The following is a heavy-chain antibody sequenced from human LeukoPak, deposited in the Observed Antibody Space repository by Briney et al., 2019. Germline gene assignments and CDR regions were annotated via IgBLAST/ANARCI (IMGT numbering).Heavy chain of an antibody. D-gene: IGHD6-13*01. CDR3: ARAADIAAAALYNWFDP. CDR2: INHSGST. J-gene: IGHJ5*02. CDR1: GGSFGGYY. Sequence: SETLSLTCAVYGGSFGGYYWSWIRQPPGKGLEWIGEINHSGSTNYNPSLKSRVTISVDTSKNQFSLKLSSVTAADTAVYYCARAADIAAAALYNWFDPWGQGTLVTVSS. V-gene: IGHV4-34*01.